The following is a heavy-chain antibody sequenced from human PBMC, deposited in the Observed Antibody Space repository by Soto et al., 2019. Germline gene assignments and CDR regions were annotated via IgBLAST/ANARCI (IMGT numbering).Heavy chain of an antibody. V-gene: IGHV1-2*02. Sequence: ASVKVSCKASGYTFTGYYMHWVRQAPGQGLEWMGWINPNSGGTNYAQKFQGRVTMTRDTSISTAYMELSRLRSDDTAVYYCAREGLRCSSTSCYPVNFDYWGQGTLVTVSS. CDR2: INPNSGGT. CDR1: GYTFTGYY. D-gene: IGHD2-2*01. CDR3: AREGLRCSSTSCYPVNFDY. J-gene: IGHJ4*02.